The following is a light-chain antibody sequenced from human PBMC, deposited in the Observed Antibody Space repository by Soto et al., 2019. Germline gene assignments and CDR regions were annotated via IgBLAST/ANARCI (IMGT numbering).Light chain of an antibody. J-gene: IGLJ2*01. CDR1: SSNIGAGYD. CDR3: QSYDSSHVV. CDR2: GNS. V-gene: IGLV1-40*01. Sequence: QSVLTQPPSVSGAPGPRVTMSCTGSSSNIGAGYDVHWYQQLPGTAPKLLIYGNSNRPSGVPDRFSGSKSGTSASLAITGLQAEDEADYYCQSYDSSHVVFGGGTKLTVL.